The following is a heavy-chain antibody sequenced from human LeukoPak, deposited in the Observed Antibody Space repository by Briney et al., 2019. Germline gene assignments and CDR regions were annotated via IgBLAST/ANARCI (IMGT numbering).Heavy chain of an antibody. V-gene: IGHV3-7*03. Sequence: PGGSLRLSCGASGFTFGSYWMGWVRQAPGKGLEWVASIKQDGYEKYYVDSVKGRFIISRDNAKNSLYVRMNSLRAEDTAIYYCARDGYCTGGSCYADYWGPGTLVTVSS. J-gene: IGHJ4*02. CDR3: ARDGYCTGGSCYADY. CDR1: GFTFGSYW. D-gene: IGHD2-15*01. CDR2: IKQDGYEK.